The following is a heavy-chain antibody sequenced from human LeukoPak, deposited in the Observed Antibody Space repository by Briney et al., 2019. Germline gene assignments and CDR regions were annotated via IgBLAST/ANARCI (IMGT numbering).Heavy chain of an antibody. D-gene: IGHD1-26*01. J-gene: IGHJ5*02. V-gene: IGHV3-74*01. CDR2: MNSDGRIK. CDR3: ARNLGGSGSA. CDR1: GFTFSNYW. Sequence: GGSLRLSCAASGFTFSNYWMHWVRQAPGKGLVWVSHMNSDGRIKNYADSVMGRFTISRDNAKNTLYLEMNSLRAEDTAVYYCARNLGGSGSAWGQGTLVTVSS.